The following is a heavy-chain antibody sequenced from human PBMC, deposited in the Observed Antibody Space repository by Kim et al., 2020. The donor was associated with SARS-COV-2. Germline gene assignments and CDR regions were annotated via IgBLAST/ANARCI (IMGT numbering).Heavy chain of an antibody. D-gene: IGHD3-9*01. V-gene: IGHV4-34*01. CDR2: INHSGST. J-gene: IGHJ5*02. CDR3: ARVRGRYFDWFAGWFDP. CDR1: GGSFSGYY. Sequence: SETLSLTCAVYGGSFSGYYWSWIRQPPGKGLEWIGEINHSGSTNYNPSLKSRVTISVDTSKNQFSLKLSSVTAADTAVYYCARVRGRYFDWFAGWFDPWGQGTLVTVSS.